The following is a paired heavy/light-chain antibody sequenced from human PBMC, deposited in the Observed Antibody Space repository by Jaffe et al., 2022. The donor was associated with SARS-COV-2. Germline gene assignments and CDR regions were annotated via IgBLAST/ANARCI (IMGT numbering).Heavy chain of an antibody. J-gene: IGHJ6*02. Sequence: QVHLVQSGAEVKMPGASVRVSCKAFGYTFTSYYMHWVRQAPGQGLEWLGVINLSAGITFYAQKFQGRITMTRDKSTSTVTLELGSLRFEDSAIYYCARPNRDYGGHWENPLYHYYGLQLWGQGTTVTVSS. CDR3: ARPNRDYGGHWENPLYHYYGLQL. CDR2: INLSAGIT. V-gene: IGHV1-46*01. D-gene: IGHD3-10*01. CDR1: GYTFTSYY.
Light chain of an antibody. CDR1: SSDIDSFNY. Sequence: QSALTQPRSVSGSPGQSVTVSCAGASSDIDSFNYVSWYQVHPDKVPKLVIYDVTKRPSGVPDRFSGSKSGNTASLTISGLQADDEADYYCLSSGGSPTDVVFGGGTRLTVL. V-gene: IGLV2-11*01. CDR3: LSSGGSPTDVV. CDR2: DVT. J-gene: IGLJ2*01.